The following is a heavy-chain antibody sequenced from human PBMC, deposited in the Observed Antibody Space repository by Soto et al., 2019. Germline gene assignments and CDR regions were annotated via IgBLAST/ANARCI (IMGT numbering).Heavy chain of an antibody. CDR2: INHSGST. J-gene: IGHJ5*02. D-gene: IGHD6-6*01. Sequence: SETLSLTCAVYGGSFSGYYWSWIRQPPGKGLEWIGEINHSGSTNYNPSLKSRVTISVDTSKNQFSLKLSSVTAADTAVYYSARGRRRQLVLGNWFDPWGQGTLVTVSS. CDR1: GGSFSGYY. V-gene: IGHV4-34*01. CDR3: ARGRRRQLVLGNWFDP.